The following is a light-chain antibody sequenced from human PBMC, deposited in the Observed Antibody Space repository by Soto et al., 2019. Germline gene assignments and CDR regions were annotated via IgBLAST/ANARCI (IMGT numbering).Light chain of an antibody. V-gene: IGKV1-33*01. Sequence: DIQMTPPPSTLSASVGDRVTIPCRAGQSISVWLAWYQQKPGRAPKLLIYDASNLEAGVHSRLRGSGSGTDFTFTIRRLQPEDIATYYCQQYENIPTFGQGTRLEIK. J-gene: IGKJ5*01. CDR3: QQYENIPT. CDR1: QSISVW. CDR2: DAS.